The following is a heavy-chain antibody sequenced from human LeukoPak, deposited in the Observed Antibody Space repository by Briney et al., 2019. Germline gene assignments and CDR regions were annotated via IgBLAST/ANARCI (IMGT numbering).Heavy chain of an antibody. V-gene: IGHV4-61*08. J-gene: IGHJ4*02. Sequence: SETLSLTCTVSDHSISGGYYWGWIRQPPGKGLEWIGYIYYSGSTNYNPSLKSRVTISVDTSKNQFSLKLSSVTAADTAVYYCARGGRVVVTAWFDYWGQGTLVTVSS. CDR1: DHSISGGYY. CDR3: ARGGRVVVTAWFDY. D-gene: IGHD2-21*02. CDR2: IYYSGST.